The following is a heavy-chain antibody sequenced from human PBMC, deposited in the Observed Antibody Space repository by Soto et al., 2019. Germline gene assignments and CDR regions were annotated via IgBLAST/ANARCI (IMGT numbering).Heavy chain of an antibody. CDR2: ISYDGSNK. CDR1: GFTFSSYG. CDR3: AKDLKEYSGYYFSFQH. J-gene: IGHJ1*01. Sequence: QVQLVESGGGVVQPGRSLRLSCAASGFTFSSYGMHWVRQAPGKGLEWVAVISYDGSNKYYAESVKGRFTISRDNSKNTLYLQMNSLRAEDTAVYYCAKDLKEYSGYYFSFQHWGQGTLVTVSS. D-gene: IGHD5-12*01. V-gene: IGHV3-30*18.